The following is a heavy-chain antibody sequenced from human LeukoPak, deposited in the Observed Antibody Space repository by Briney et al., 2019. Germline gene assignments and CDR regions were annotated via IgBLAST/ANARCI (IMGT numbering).Heavy chain of an antibody. J-gene: IGHJ4*02. CDR2: IYYSGST. CDR3: ARRDNSGCNYFDY. Sequence: AETLSLTCTVSGGSISFYYWSWIRQPPGKGLEWIGYIYYSGSTNYNPSLKSRFTISVDTSNNQFSLKLSSVTAADTAVYYCARRDNSGCNYFDYWGQGTLVTVSS. V-gene: IGHV4-59*08. CDR1: GGSISFYY. D-gene: IGHD6-19*01.